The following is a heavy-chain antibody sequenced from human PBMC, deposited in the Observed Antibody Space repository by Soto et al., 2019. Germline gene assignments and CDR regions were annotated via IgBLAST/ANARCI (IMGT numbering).Heavy chain of an antibody. D-gene: IGHD6-19*01. V-gene: IGHV4-34*01. Sequence: SETLSLTCAVYGGSFSGYYWSWIRQPPGRGLEWIGEVNHSGRTSYNPSLKSRVTISADTSKNQFSLKLSSVTAADTAVYYCAKPSGWSFDYWGQGNLVTVS. J-gene: IGHJ4*02. CDR1: GGSFSGYY. CDR2: VNHSGRT. CDR3: AKPSGWSFDY.